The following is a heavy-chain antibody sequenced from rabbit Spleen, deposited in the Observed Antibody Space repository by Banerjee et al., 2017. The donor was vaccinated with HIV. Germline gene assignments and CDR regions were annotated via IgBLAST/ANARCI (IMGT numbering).Heavy chain of an antibody. J-gene: IGHJ4*01. Sequence: QEQLVESGGGLVQPGGSLTLSCKASGFDFSTYSMSWVRQAPGKGLEWIGYIVPIFGVTYYANWVNGRFTISSHNAQNTLYLQLNSLTAADTATYFCASDYGGYDYAFDLWGPGTLVTVS. D-gene: IGHD6-1*01. CDR3: ASDYGGYDYAFDL. CDR2: IVPIFGVT. V-gene: IGHV1S47*01. CDR1: GFDFSTYS.